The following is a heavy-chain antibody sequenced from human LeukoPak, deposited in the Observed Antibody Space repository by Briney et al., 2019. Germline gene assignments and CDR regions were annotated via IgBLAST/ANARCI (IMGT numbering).Heavy chain of an antibody. V-gene: IGHV4-39*01. CDR2: IYYSGST. CDR1: GGSISSSSYY. Sequence: SETLSLTCTVSGGSISSSSYYWGWIRQPPGTGLERIGSIYYSGSTYDNPSLKSRVTISVDTSKNQFSLRLSSVTAADTAVYYCARRDYGSGSYYPFDYWGQGTLVTVSS. CDR3: ARRDYGSGSYYPFDY. J-gene: IGHJ4*02. D-gene: IGHD3-10*01.